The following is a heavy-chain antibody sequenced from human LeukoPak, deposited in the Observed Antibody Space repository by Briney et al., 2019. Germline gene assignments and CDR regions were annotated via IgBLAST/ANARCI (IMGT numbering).Heavy chain of an antibody. CDR3: AKGGSGLYRTYNWFDP. CDR2: IRYDGSNK. J-gene: IGHJ5*02. CDR1: GFTFSSYG. Sequence: GGSLRLSCAASGFTFSSYGMHWIRQAPGKGLEWVAVIRYDGSNKFYTDSVKGRFTISRDNSKNTLYLQMDSLRAEDTAVYYCAKGGSGLYRTYNWFDPWGQGTLVTVSS. V-gene: IGHV3-30*02. D-gene: IGHD6-19*01.